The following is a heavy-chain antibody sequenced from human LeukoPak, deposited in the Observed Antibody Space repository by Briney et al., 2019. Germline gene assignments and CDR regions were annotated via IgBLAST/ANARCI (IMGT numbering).Heavy chain of an antibody. V-gene: IGHV3-33*06. CDR2: IWYDGSNK. D-gene: IGHD3-10*01. CDR1: GXTFSSFG. J-gene: IGHJ4*02. Sequence: PGGSLRLSCVASGXTFSSFGVHWVRQAPGKGQEWVAVIWYDGSNKYYGDSVKGRFSISRDNSKNTVYLQMNSLRAEDTAVYSCAKYTSGTSYRGLDQWGQGTLVTVSS. CDR3: AKYTSGTSYRGLDQ.